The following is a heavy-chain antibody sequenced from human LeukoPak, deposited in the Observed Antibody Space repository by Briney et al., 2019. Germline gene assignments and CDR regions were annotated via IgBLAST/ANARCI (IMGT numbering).Heavy chain of an antibody. D-gene: IGHD7-27*01. CDR2: INPNSGGT. J-gene: IGHJ3*02. Sequence: GASVKVSCKASGYTFTGYYMHWVRQAPGQGLEWMGWINPNSGGTNYAQKFQGWVTMTRDTSISTAYMELSRLRSDDTAVYYCARGRSQTGLDAFDIWGQGTMVTVSS. CDR3: ARGRSQTGLDAFDI. V-gene: IGHV1-2*04. CDR1: GYTFTGYY.